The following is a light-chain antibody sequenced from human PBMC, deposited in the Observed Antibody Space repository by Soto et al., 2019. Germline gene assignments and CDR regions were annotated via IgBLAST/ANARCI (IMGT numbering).Light chain of an antibody. CDR3: QQSYSTPPT. J-gene: IGKJ1*01. CDR1: QSISSY. CDR2: AAS. V-gene: IGKV1-39*01. Sequence: DIQMTQSPSSLSASVGDRVTITCRASQSISSYLNWYQQKPGKAPKLLIYAASSVQSGVPSRFSGSGSGTEFTLTISSLQPEDFATYYCQQSYSTPPTFGQGTKVDIK.